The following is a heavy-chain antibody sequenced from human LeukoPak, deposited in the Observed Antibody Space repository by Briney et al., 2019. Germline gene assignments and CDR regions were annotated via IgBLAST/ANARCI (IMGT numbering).Heavy chain of an antibody. V-gene: IGHV3-23*01. Sequence: GGSLRLSCAASGFTLSSYAMSWVRQAPGKGLEWVSAISGSGGSTYYADSVKGRFTISRDNSKNTLYLQMNSLRAEDTAVYYCAKIGGSVAAAAPFDYWGHGALVTVSS. J-gene: IGHJ4*01. D-gene: IGHD6-13*01. CDR3: AKIGGSVAAAAPFDY. CDR2: ISGSGGST. CDR1: GFTLSSYA.